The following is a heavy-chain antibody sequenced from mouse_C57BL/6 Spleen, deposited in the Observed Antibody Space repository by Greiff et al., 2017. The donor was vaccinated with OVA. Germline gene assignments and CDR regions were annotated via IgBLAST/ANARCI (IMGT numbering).Heavy chain of an antibody. D-gene: IGHD2-5*01. V-gene: IGHV1-61*01. CDR3: LYSKKGD. CDR2: IYPSDSET. CDR1: GYTFTSYW. Sequence: QVQLQQPGAELVRPGSSVKLSCKASGYTFTSYWMDWVKQRPGQGLEWIGNIYPSDSETHYNQKFKDKATLTVDKSSSTDYMQLSSLTSEDSAVDYCLYSKKGDWGQGTTLTVSS. J-gene: IGHJ2*01.